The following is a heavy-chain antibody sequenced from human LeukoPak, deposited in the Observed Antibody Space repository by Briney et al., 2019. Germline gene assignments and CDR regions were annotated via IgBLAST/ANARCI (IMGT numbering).Heavy chain of an antibody. CDR1: GGSISSSSYY. V-gene: IGHV4-39*07. Sequence: SETLSLTCTVSGGSISSSSYYWGWIRQPPGQGLEWIGSIYYSGSTYYNPSLKSRVTISVDTSENQFSLKLSSVTAADTAVYYCAREVVVVPAAIPIGWFDPWGQGTLVTVSS. CDR2: IYYSGST. J-gene: IGHJ5*02. D-gene: IGHD2-2*01. CDR3: AREVVVVPAAIPIGWFDP.